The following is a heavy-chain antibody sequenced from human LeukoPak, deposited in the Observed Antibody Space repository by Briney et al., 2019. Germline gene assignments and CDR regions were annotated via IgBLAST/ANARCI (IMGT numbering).Heavy chain of an antibody. CDR1: GGSISSSNW. V-gene: IGHV4-4*02. J-gene: IGHJ4*02. CDR2: IYHSGST. CDR3: ARGGGSGYCYRSLVY. D-gene: IGHD3-22*01. Sequence: SGTLSLTCTVSGGSISSSNWWSWIRQPPGKGLEWIGEIYHSGSTNYNPSLKSRVTISVDKSKNQFSLKLSSVTAADTAVYYCARGGGSGYCYRSLVYWGQGTLVTVSS.